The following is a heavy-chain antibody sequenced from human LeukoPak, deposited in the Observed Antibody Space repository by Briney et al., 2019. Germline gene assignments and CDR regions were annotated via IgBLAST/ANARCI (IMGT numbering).Heavy chain of an antibody. Sequence: GGSLRLSCAASGFTFNNYWMSWVRQAPGKGLEWVANINQDGGEKNYVDSVKGRFTISRDNAKNSLYLQMNSLRAEDTAVYSCARDRGYSTFDYWGQGTLVTVSS. J-gene: IGHJ4*02. V-gene: IGHV3-7*01. CDR3: ARDRGYSTFDY. D-gene: IGHD3-22*01. CDR2: INQDGGEK. CDR1: GFTFNNYW.